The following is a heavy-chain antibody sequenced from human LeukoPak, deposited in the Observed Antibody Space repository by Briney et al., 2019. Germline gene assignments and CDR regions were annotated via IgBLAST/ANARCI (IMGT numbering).Heavy chain of an antibody. Sequence: ASVKVSCKASGYTFTGYYMHWVRQAPGQGPEWMGWINPNSGGTNYAQKFQGRVTMTRDTSISTAYMELSRLRSDDTAVYYCAREGIDGGYREFDYWGQGTLVTVSS. J-gene: IGHJ4*02. CDR1: GYTFTGYY. V-gene: IGHV1-2*02. CDR2: INPNSGGT. D-gene: IGHD5-18*01. CDR3: AREGIDGGYREFDY.